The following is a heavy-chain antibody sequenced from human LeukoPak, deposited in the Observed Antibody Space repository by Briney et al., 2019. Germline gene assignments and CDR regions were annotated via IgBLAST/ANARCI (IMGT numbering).Heavy chain of an antibody. V-gene: IGHV3-48*02. CDR3: TPHRDGSYPFDY. CDR2: ISSSSSTI. Sequence: PGGSLRLSCAASGFTFSSYSMNWVRQAPGRGLEWVSYISSSSSTIYYADSVKGRFTISRDSAKNSLYLQMNTLRDEDTAVYYCTPHRDGSYPFDYWGQGTLVTVPS. J-gene: IGHJ4*02. CDR1: GFTFSSYS. D-gene: IGHD1-26*01.